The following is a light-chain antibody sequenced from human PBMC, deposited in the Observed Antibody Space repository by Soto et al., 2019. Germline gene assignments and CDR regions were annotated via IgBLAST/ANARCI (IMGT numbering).Light chain of an antibody. CDR1: SSDIGGYNY. CDR2: AVT. Sequence: QSALTQPASVSGSLGQSITISCTGTSSDIGGYNYVSWYQQYPGKAPKLMIYAVTIRPSGVSNRFSGSKSGNTASLTISGLQAEDEADYYCNSYSSTTTRWVFGGGTQLTVL. CDR3: NSYSSTTTRWV. J-gene: IGLJ3*02. V-gene: IGLV2-14*01.